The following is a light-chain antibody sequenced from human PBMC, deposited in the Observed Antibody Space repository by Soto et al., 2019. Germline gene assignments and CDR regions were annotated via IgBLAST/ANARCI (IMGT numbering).Light chain of an antibody. J-gene: IGKJ1*01. CDR3: QHYNSAPWT. V-gene: IGKV1-27*01. CDR1: QDIADY. CDR2: AAS. Sequence: DIQMTQSPSSLSASVGDRVTITCRASQDIADYLAWYQQKPGQVPNLLIYAASTLQSGVPPRFTGIGSGTDFTLTITGLQPEDVATYYCQHYNSAPWTFGRGTKV.